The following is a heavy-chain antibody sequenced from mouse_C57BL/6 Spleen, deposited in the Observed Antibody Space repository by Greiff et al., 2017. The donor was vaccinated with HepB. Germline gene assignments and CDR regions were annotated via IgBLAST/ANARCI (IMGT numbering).Heavy chain of an antibody. J-gene: IGHJ4*01. CDR3: ARRPHDGYYYYAMDY. V-gene: IGHV2-9-1*01. Sequence: VKLVESGPGLVAPSQSLSITCTVSGFSLTSYAISWVRQPPGKGLEWLGVIWTGGGTNYNSALKSRLSISKDNSKSQVFLKMNSLQTDDTARYYCARRPHDGYYYYAMDYWGQGTSVTVSS. D-gene: IGHD2-3*01. CDR1: GFSLTSYA. CDR2: IWTGGGT.